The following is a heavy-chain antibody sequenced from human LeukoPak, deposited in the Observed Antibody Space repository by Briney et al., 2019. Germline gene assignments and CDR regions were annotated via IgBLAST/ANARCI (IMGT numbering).Heavy chain of an antibody. V-gene: IGHV3-30*02. CDR2: IRYDGSNK. CDR1: GFTFSSYG. Sequence: GGSLRLSCAASGFTFSSYGMHWVRQAPGKGLEWVAFIRYDGSNKYYADSVKGRFTISRDNAKNSLYLQMNSLRAEDTAVYYCARDRDFWSGHPADYWGQGTLVTVSS. D-gene: IGHD3-3*01. J-gene: IGHJ4*02. CDR3: ARDRDFWSGHPADY.